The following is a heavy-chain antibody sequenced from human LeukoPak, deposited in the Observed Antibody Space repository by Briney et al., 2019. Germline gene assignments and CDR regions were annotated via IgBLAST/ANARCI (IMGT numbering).Heavy chain of an antibody. D-gene: IGHD6-19*01. V-gene: IGHV3-30*18. J-gene: IGHJ5*02. CDR2: ISYDGSNK. CDR1: GFTFSSYG. CDR3: AKDKGIAVAGTMNWFDP. Sequence: PGGSLRLSCAASGFTFSSYGMHWVRQAPGKGLEWVAVISYDGSNKYYADSVKGRFTISRDNSKNTLYLQMNSLRAEDTAVYYCAKDKGIAVAGTMNWFDPWGQGTLVTVSS.